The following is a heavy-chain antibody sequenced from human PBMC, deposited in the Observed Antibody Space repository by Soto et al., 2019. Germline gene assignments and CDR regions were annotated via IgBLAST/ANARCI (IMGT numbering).Heavy chain of an antibody. CDR3: ARAHFPEGYCSSTSSLKYWYFDL. CDR1: GYTFTSYG. D-gene: IGHD2-2*01. Sequence: ASVKVSCKASGYTFTSYGISWVRQAPGQGLEWMGWISAYNGNTNYAQKLQGRVTMTTDISTSTAYMELRSLRSDDTAVYYCARAHFPEGYCSSTSSLKYWYFDLWGRGNLVTVSS. J-gene: IGHJ2*01. CDR2: ISAYNGNT. V-gene: IGHV1-18*01.